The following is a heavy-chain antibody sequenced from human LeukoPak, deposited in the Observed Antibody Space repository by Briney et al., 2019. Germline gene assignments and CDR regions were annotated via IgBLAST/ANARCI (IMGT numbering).Heavy chain of an antibody. J-gene: IGHJ4*02. CDR3: ARGYCSGGSCYFPPHFDY. Sequence: ASVKVSCKASGYTFNANYIHWVRQAPGQGLEWMGWMNPNSGNTGYAQKFQGRVTMTRNTSISTAYMELSSLRSEDTAVYYCARGYCSGGSCYFPPHFDYWGQGTLVTVSS. CDR2: MNPNSGNT. V-gene: IGHV1-8*02. CDR1: GYTFNANY. D-gene: IGHD2-15*01.